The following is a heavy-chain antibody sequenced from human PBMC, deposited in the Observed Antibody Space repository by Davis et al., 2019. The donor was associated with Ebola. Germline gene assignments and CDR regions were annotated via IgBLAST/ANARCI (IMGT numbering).Heavy chain of an antibody. CDR1: GYSFTSYW. Sequence: GESLKISCKGSGYSFTSYWIGWVRQMPGKGLEWMGIIYPGDSDTRYSPSFQGQVTISADKSISTAYLQWSSLKASDTAMYYCARHPRAAANHYSYYGMDVWGQGTTVTVSS. J-gene: IGHJ6*02. V-gene: IGHV5-51*01. CDR2: IYPGDSDT. CDR3: ARHPRAAANHYSYYGMDV. D-gene: IGHD6-13*01.